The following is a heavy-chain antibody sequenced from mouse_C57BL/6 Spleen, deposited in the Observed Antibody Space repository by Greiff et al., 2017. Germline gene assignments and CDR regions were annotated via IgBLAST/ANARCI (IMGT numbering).Heavy chain of an antibody. CDR3: AIALYYGSSYGYFDV. CDR2: IHPSDSDT. J-gene: IGHJ1*03. Sequence: QVQLQQSGAELVKPGASVKVSCKASGYTFPSYWMPWLKQRPGQGLEWIGRIHPSDSDTNYNQKFKGKATLAVDKSSSTAYMQLSSLTSEDSAVYYCAIALYYGSSYGYFDVWGTGTTVTVSS. D-gene: IGHD1-1*01. CDR1: GYTFPSYW. V-gene: IGHV1-74*01.